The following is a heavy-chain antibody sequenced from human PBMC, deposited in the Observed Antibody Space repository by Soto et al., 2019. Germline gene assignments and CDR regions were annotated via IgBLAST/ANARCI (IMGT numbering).Heavy chain of an antibody. V-gene: IGHV4-39*01. CDR2: IYSGGSP. J-gene: IGHJ5*02. CDR3: ARHAVHLSSWVS. CDR1: GDSISSSYY. D-gene: IGHD6-13*01. Sequence: KPSETLSLTCTVSGDSISSSYYWGWIRQSPGRGLEWIGSIYSGGSPYYNPSLKSRVTISVDTSKNQFFLELRSVTAADTAVYYCARHAVHLSSWVSWGQGALVTVSS.